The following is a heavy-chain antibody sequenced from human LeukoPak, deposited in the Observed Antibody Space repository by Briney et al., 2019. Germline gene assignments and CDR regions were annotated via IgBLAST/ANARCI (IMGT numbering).Heavy chain of an antibody. J-gene: IGHJ4*02. CDR1: GFTVSSNY. D-gene: IGHD3-16*01. CDR2: IYSGGST. CDR3: ARDWGYDY. V-gene: IGHV3-53*01. Sequence: GGSLRLSCGASGFTVSSNYMSWVRQAPGKGLEWVSVIYSGGSTYYADSVKGRFTISRDNSKNTLYLQMNSLRAEDTAVYYCARDWGYDYWGQGTLVTVSS.